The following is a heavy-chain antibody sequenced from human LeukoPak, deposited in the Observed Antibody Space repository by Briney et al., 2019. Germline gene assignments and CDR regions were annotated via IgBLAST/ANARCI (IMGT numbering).Heavy chain of an antibody. J-gene: IGHJ6*02. V-gene: IGHV1-69*04. D-gene: IGHD2-15*01. CDR3: ARGSGGCSGGSCYAVYYYYGMDV. CDR2: IIPILGLA. CDR1: VGTFSSYA. Sequence: SVKVSCKASVGTFSSYAISWVRQAPGQGLEWMGRIIPILGLANYAQKFQGRVTINADKSTSTAYMELSSLRSEDTAVYYCARGSGGCSGGSCYAVYYYYGMDVWGQGTTVTVSS.